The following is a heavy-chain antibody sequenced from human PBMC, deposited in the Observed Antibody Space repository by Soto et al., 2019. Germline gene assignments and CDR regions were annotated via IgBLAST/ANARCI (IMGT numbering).Heavy chain of an antibody. CDR2: IDPSDSQT. D-gene: IGHD3-22*01. CDR1: GYSFAGYW. CDR3: ARQIYDSDTGPNFQYYFDS. Sequence: ESLTISGKGSGYSFAGYWITWVRQKRGKGLEWMGRIDPSDSQTYYSPSFRGHVTISVTKSITTVFLQWSSLRASDTAMYYCARQIYDSDTGPNFQYYFDSWGQGTPVTVSS. J-gene: IGHJ4*02. V-gene: IGHV5-10-1*01.